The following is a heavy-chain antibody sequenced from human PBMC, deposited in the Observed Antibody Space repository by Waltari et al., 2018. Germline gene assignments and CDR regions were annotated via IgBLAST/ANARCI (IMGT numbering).Heavy chain of an antibody. Sequence: QVQLQESGPGLVKPSETLSLTCGVSGYSITTGYYWGWIRQPPGKGLEWIGGIYHSGSAYDTPSFKSRVSMSVDTSKNHFSLKVTSVTAADTVISFCARVSGVYYFDYWGQGNLVTVS. J-gene: IGHJ4*02. CDR3: ARVSGVYYFDY. CDR2: IYHSGSA. D-gene: IGHD2-8*01. V-gene: IGHV4-38-2*01. CDR1: GYSITTGYY.